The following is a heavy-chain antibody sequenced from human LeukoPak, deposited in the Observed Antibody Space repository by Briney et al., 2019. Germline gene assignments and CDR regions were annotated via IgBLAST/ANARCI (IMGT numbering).Heavy chain of an antibody. CDR2: ISYDGSNR. V-gene: IGHV3-30*18. Sequence: GRSLRLSCAASGFTFSSYGMHWVRQAPGKGLEWVAVISYDGSNRYYADSVKGRFTISRDNSKNTLYLQMNSLRAEDTAVYYCAKALDTAMGIRLTVDYWGQGTLVTVSS. D-gene: IGHD5-18*01. CDR1: GFTFSSYG. CDR3: AKALDTAMGIRLTVDY. J-gene: IGHJ4*02.